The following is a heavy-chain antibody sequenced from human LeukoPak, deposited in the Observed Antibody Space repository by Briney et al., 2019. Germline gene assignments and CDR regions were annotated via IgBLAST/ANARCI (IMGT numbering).Heavy chain of an antibody. CDR2: IFHSGTT. D-gene: IGHD1-26*01. V-gene: IGHV4-59*08. CDR1: GDSISSLY. CDR3: ARLGRRGPSHMNWFDP. J-gene: IGHJ5*02. Sequence: PSETLSLTCSVFGDSISSLYWNWIRQPPGKGLEWIGNIFHSGTTNYNPSFKSRVTMSLDTSKNQVSLRLTSVTAADRATYYCARLGRRGPSHMNWFDPWGQGILVTVSS.